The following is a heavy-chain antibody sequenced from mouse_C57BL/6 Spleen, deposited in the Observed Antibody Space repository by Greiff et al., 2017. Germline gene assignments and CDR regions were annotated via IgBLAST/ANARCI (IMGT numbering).Heavy chain of an antibody. V-gene: IGHV1-18*01. CDR3: ARSTGSSRFAY. CDR2: INPNNGGT. J-gene: IGHJ3*01. D-gene: IGHD1-1*01. CDR1: GYTFTDYN. Sequence: VQLQQSGPELVKPGASVKIPCKASGYTFTDYNMDWVKQSHGKSLEWIGDINPNNGGTIYNQKFKGKATLTVDKSSSTAYMELRSLTSEDTAVYYCARSTGSSRFAYWGQGTLVTVSA.